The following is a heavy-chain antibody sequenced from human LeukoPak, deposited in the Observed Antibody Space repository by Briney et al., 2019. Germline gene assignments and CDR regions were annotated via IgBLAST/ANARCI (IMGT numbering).Heavy chain of an antibody. D-gene: IGHD3-22*01. J-gene: IGHJ4*02. CDR2: INPSGGST. CDR3: AKQGYYYDSSGYAN. V-gene: IGHV1-46*03. Sequence: ASVKVSCKASGYTFTSYYMHWVRQAPGQGLEWMGIINPSGGSTSYAQKLQGRVTMTTDTSTSTAYMELRSLRSDDTAVYYCAKQGYYYDSSGYANWGQGTLVTVSS. CDR1: GYTFTSYY.